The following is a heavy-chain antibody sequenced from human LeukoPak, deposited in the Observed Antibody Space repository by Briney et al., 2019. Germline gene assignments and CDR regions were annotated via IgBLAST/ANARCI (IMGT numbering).Heavy chain of an antibody. Sequence: PSDTLSLTCTLSRYSIDSDTYCWACIRQTPGKGLEWIASISYSGNTSYNPSLQTRLTIPVDTSKIHFPPRLTSLTAPDMAVYYCARLTSGAFYFDFWGQGVLVTVSS. CDR2: ISYSGNT. J-gene: IGHJ4*02. V-gene: IGHV4-39*02. CDR1: RYSIDSDTYC. D-gene: IGHD3-10*01. CDR3: ARLTSGAFYFDF.